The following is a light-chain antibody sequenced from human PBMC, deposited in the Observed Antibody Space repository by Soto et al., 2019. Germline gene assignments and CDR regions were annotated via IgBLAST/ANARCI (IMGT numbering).Light chain of an antibody. CDR3: CSYTGSNNWV. CDR1: SSDVGDYNY. V-gene: IGLV2-8*01. J-gene: IGLJ3*02. CDR2: EVI. Sequence: QSALTQPPSASGSPGQSVTMSCTGTSSDVGDYNYVSWYQQHPGKAPKLMIYEVIKRPSGVPDRFSGSKSGNTASLTVSGLQAEDEADYYCCSYTGSNNWVFGGGTKVTVL.